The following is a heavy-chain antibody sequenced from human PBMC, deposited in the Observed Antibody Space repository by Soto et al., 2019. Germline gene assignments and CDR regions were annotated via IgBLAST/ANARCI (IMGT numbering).Heavy chain of an antibody. V-gene: IGHV3-74*01. CDR3: ARVKGWLPLGAFDI. J-gene: IGHJ3*02. D-gene: IGHD5-12*01. Sequence: EVQLVESGGGLVQPGGSLRLSCAASGFTFSSYWMHWVRQAPGKGLVWVSRIDSDGTSTSYADSVKGRFTISRDNAKNTLHRQMNCLTAEDTAVYYCARVKGWLPLGAFDIWARGTMDSVSS. CDR2: IDSDGTST. CDR1: GFTFSSYW.